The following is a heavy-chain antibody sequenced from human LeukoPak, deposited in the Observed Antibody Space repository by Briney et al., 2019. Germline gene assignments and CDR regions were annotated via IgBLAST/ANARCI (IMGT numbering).Heavy chain of an antibody. CDR3: ARAKVGAYFDY. D-gene: IGHD1-26*01. Sequence: GRSLRPSCAASGFTFSSYGMHWVRQAPGKGLEWVAVIWYDGSNKYYADSVKGRFTISRDNSKNTLYLQMNSLRAEDTAVYYCARAKVGAYFDYWGQGTLVTVSS. J-gene: IGHJ4*02. V-gene: IGHV3-33*01. CDR2: IWYDGSNK. CDR1: GFTFSSYG.